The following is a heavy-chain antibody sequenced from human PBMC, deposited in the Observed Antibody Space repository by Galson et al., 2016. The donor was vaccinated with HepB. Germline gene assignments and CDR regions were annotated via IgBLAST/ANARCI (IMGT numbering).Heavy chain of an antibody. CDR2: IKSKTDGGTT. J-gene: IGHJ4*02. Sequence: SLRLSCAASGFTFSNAWMSWVRQAPGKGLEWVGRIKSKTDGGTTEYAAPVKGRFTISRDDSKNTLYLQMNSLKTEDTAVYYCTTGFSSDGYGDNYWGQGTLVTVSS. CDR3: TTGFSSDGYGDNY. D-gene: IGHD6-19*01. V-gene: IGHV3-15*01. CDR1: GFTFSNAW.